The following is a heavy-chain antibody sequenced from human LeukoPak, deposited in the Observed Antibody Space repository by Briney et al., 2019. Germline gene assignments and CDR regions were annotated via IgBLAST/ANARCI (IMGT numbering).Heavy chain of an antibody. Sequence: GGSLRLSCAATGLSVGSNFMSWVRQAPGKGLEWVSVIYSGGSTYYADSVKGRFTISRDNSKNTLYLQMNSLRAEDTAVYYCARDPVAPARLDYWGQGTLVTVSS. D-gene: IGHD6-19*01. CDR1: GLSVGSNF. CDR2: IYSGGST. CDR3: ARDPVAPARLDY. J-gene: IGHJ4*02. V-gene: IGHV3-66*01.